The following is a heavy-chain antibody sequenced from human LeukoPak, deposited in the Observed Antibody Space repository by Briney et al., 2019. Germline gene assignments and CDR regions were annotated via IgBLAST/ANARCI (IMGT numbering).Heavy chain of an antibody. CDR3: AKDLQYCNGGTCFPDY. J-gene: IGHJ4*02. CDR2: ILHDGSDE. D-gene: IGHD2-15*01. CDR1: GFTFSRYG. Sequence: PGGSLRLSCAASGFTFSRYGIHWVRQGPGKGLEWVAAILHDGSDEYYTDSLKGRFTISRDNSKNTLYLQMNSLRPEDTAVYYCAKDLQYCNGGTCFPDYWGQGTLVTVSS. V-gene: IGHV3-30*18.